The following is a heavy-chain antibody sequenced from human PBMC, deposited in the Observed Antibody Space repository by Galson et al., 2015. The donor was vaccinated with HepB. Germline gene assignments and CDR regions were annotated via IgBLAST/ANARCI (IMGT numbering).Heavy chain of an antibody. V-gene: IGHV3-23*01. CDR3: AKEAISGWYYYFDY. J-gene: IGHJ4*02. CDR1: GFTFSSYA. Sequence: SLRLSCAASGFTFSSYAMSWARQAPGKGLEWVSAISGRGGSTYYADSVEGRFTISRDNSKNTLYLQMNSLRAEDTAVYYCAKEAISGWYYYFDYWGQGTLVTVSS. CDR2: ISGRGGST. D-gene: IGHD6-19*01.